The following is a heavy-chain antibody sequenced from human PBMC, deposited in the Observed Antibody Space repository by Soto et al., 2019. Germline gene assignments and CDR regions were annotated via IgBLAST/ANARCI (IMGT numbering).Heavy chain of an antibody. CDR3: ARHGSY. CDR1: GVSISSSSYY. CDR2: SYFSGKT. J-gene: IGHJ4*02. Sequence: PSETLSLTCTVSGVSISSSSYYWGWIRQTPGKWLEWIGTSYFSGKTYYNPSLTSRLTIXXXRXXXXXALXLXSVTAADTAVYYCARHGSYWGPGTLVTVSS. V-gene: IGHV4-39*01.